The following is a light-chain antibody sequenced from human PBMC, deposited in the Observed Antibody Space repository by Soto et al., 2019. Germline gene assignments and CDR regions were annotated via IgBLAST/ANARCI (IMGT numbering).Light chain of an antibody. V-gene: IGKV3-11*01. Sequence: EIVLTQSPATVSLSPGERSTLSCRASQSVSTYLAWYQQKPGQAPRLLIYDASNRATGIPARFSGSGSGTDFTLTISSLEPEDFAVYYCQLRSYRPLTFGGGTMVDNK. CDR3: QLRSYRPLT. CDR1: QSVSTY. CDR2: DAS. J-gene: IGKJ4*01.